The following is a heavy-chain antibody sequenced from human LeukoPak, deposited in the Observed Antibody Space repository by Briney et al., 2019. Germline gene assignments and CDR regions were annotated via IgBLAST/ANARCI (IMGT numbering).Heavy chain of an antibody. V-gene: IGHV6-1*01. J-gene: IGHJ5*02. D-gene: IGHD6-13*01. CDR2: TYYRSKWYN. CDR3: ARDRGIAAAGPWFDP. CDR1: GDSVSSNSAA. Sequence: SQTLSLTCAISGDSVSSNSAAWNWIRQSPSRGLEWLGRTYYRSKWYNDYAVSVKSRITINPDTSKNQFTLQLDSVTPEDTAVYYCARDRGIAAAGPWFDPWGQGTLVTVSS.